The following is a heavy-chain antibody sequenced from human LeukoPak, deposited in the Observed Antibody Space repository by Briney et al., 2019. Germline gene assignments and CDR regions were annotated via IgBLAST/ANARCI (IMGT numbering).Heavy chain of an antibody. CDR3: ARRNYDYVWGSYRYVGYFDY. D-gene: IGHD3-16*02. V-gene: IGHV4-39*07. J-gene: IGHJ4*02. CDR1: GGSISSSSYY. Sequence: PSETLSLTCTVSGGSISSSSYYWGWIRQPPGKGLEWIGSIYYSGSTNYNPSLKSRVTISVDTSKNQFSLKLSSVTAADTAVYYCARRNYDYVWGSYRYVGYFDYWGQGTLVTVSS. CDR2: IYYSGST.